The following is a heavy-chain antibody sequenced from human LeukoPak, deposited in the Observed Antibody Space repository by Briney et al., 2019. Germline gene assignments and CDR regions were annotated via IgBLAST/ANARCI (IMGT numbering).Heavy chain of an antibody. D-gene: IGHD6-19*01. CDR1: GFTFSSYA. CDR2: VSDDGSNK. V-gene: IGHV3-30*18. Sequence: GGSLRLSCAASGFTFSSYAMSWVRQAPGKGLEWVAVVSDDGSNKYYADSVKGRFTISRDNSKNTLYLQMNSLRAEDTALYYCAKETHSSGGSHFDYWGQGTLVTVSS. J-gene: IGHJ4*02. CDR3: AKETHSSGGSHFDY.